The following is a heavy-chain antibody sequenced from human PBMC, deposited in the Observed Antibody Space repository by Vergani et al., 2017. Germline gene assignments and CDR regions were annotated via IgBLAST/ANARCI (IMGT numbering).Heavy chain of an antibody. CDR2: ISYDGSNK. Sequence: QVQLVESGGGVVQPGRSLRLSCAASGFTFSSYGMHWVRQAPGKGLEWVAVISYDGSNKYYADSVKGRFTISRDNSKNTLYLQMNSLRTEDTAVYYCAKESPLRRVTVAGPRYNWFDPWGQGTLVTVSS. CDR3: AKESPLRRVTVAGPRYNWFDP. V-gene: IGHV3-30*18. J-gene: IGHJ5*02. CDR1: GFTFSSYG. D-gene: IGHD6-19*01.